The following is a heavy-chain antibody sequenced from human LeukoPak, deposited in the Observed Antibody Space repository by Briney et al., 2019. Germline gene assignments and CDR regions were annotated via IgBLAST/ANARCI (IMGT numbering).Heavy chain of an antibody. D-gene: IGHD2-8*01. CDR1: GGSISSSSYY. J-gene: IGHJ6*03. V-gene: IGHV4-61*01. CDR3: ARALKDCTNGVCYTFGYYYYYMDV. CDR2: IYYSGST. Sequence: SETLSLTCTVSGGSISSSSYYWSWIRQPPGKGLEWIGYIYYSGSTNYNPSLKSRVTISVDTSKNQFSLKLSSVTAADTAVYYCARALKDCTNGVCYTFGYYYYYMDVWGKGTTVTVSS.